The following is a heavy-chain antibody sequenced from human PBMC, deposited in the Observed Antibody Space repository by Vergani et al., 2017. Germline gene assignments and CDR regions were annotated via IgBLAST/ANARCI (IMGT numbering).Heavy chain of an antibody. J-gene: IGHJ4*02. Sequence: QVQLVQSGAEVKKPGASVKVSCKASGYTFTSYDINWVRQATGQGLEWMGWMNPNSGNTGYAQKFQGRVTMTRNTSISTAYMELRSLRSDDTAVYYCARVDSSATGYFDYWGQGTLVTVSS. CDR3: ARVDSSATGYFDY. D-gene: IGHD3-22*01. CDR2: MNPNSGNT. CDR1: GYTFTSYD. V-gene: IGHV1-8*01.